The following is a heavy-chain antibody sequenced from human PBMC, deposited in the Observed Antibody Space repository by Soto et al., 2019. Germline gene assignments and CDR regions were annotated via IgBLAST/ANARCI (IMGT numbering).Heavy chain of an antibody. CDR3: ARVSGSYYYGMDV. CDR2: IYHSGST. CDR1: GGSISSGGYS. D-gene: IGHD1-26*01. Sequence: SETLSLTCAVSGGSISSGGYSWSWIRQPPGKGLEWIGYIYHSGSTYYNPSLKSRVTISVDKSKNQFSLRLTSVTAADTAVYYCARVSGSYYYGMDVWGQGTTVTVSS. J-gene: IGHJ6*02. V-gene: IGHV4-30-2*01.